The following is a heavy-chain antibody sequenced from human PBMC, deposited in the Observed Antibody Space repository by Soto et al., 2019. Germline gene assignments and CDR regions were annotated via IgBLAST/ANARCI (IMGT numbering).Heavy chain of an antibody. Sequence: PSETLSLTCTVSGGSISSSSYYWGWIRQPPGKGLEWIGSIYYSGSTYYNPSLKSRVTISVDTSKNQFSLKLSSVTAADTAVYYCARYNVVAAAGTRFDYWAQGTLVTVSS. CDR1: GGSISSSSYY. J-gene: IGHJ4*02. CDR3: ARYNVVAAAGTRFDY. D-gene: IGHD6-13*01. V-gene: IGHV4-39*01. CDR2: IYYSGST.